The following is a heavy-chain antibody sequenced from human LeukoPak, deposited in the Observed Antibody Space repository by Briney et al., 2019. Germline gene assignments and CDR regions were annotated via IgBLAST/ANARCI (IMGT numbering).Heavy chain of an antibody. V-gene: IGHV3-33*01. CDR3: ARGPGRYSGYDTYFDY. J-gene: IGHJ4*02. D-gene: IGHD5-12*01. CDR2: IWYDGSNK. Sequence: GRSLRLSCAASGFTFSSYGMHWVRQAPGKGLEWVAVIWYDGSNKYYADSVKGRFTISRDNSKNTLYLQMNSLRAEDTAVYYCARGPGRYSGYDTYFDYWGQGTLVTVSS. CDR1: GFTFSSYG.